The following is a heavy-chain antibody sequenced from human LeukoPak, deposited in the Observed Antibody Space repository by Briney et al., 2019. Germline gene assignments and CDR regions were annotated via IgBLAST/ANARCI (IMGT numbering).Heavy chain of an antibody. D-gene: IGHD5-18*01. CDR3: ARSAMANYYYGMDV. Sequence: SETLSLTCTDSGGSISSYYWSWIRQPAGKGLEWIGRIYTSGSTNYNPSLKSRVTMSVDTSKNQFSLKLSSVTAADTAVYYCARSAMANYYYGMDVWGKGTTVTVSS. CDR2: IYTSGST. J-gene: IGHJ6*04. V-gene: IGHV4-4*07. CDR1: GGSISSYY.